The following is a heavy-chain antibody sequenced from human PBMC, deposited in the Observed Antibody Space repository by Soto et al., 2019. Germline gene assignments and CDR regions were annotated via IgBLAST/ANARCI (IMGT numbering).Heavy chain of an antibody. V-gene: IGHV3-23*01. D-gene: IGHD3-10*01. CDR2: ISGSGGST. CDR1: GFTFSSYA. J-gene: IGHJ4*02. Sequence: GGSLRLSCAASGFTFSSYAMSWVRQAPGKGLEWVSAISGSGGSTYYADPVQGRCTISSDNSKNTLYLQMTSLRAEDTAVYYCATRITTVRGVTTGPYFDYWGQGTLVTVSS. CDR3: ATRITTVRGVTTGPYFDY.